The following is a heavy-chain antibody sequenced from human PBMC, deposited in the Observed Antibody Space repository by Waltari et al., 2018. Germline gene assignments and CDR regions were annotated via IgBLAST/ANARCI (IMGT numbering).Heavy chain of an antibody. CDR3: ARLYYDILTGFH. V-gene: IGHV4-39*07. J-gene: IGHJ4*02. D-gene: IGHD3-9*01. CDR1: GGSISSSSYY. Sequence: QLQLQVSGPGLVKPSETLSLPCTAPGGSISSSSYYWGWTRPPPGRGLEWVGSLYYSGSTYSNPSLKSRVTISVDTSKNQFSLKLSSVTAADTAVYYCARLYYDILTGFHWGQGTLVTVSS. CDR2: LYYSGST.